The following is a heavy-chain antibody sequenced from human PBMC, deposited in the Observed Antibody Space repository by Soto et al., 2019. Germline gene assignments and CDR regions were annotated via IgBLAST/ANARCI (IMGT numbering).Heavy chain of an antibody. D-gene: IGHD3-10*01. CDR1: GFTFSIYG. CDR2: IWYDGSNK. V-gene: IGHV3-33*01. Sequence: QVQLVESGGGVVQPGRSLRLSCAASGFTFSIYGMHWVRQAPGKGLEWVAVIWYDGSNKYYADSVKGRFTISRDNSKNTLYMQMNSLRAEDTAVYYCARDTARAMVRIYYGMDVWGQGTTVTVSS. CDR3: ARDTARAMVRIYYGMDV. J-gene: IGHJ6*02.